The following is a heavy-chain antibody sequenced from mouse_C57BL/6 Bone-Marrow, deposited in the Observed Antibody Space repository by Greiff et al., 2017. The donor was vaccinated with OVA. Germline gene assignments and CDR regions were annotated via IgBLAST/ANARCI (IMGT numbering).Heavy chain of an antibody. D-gene: IGHD3-2*02. CDR3: ASGGSGYFPFAY. CDR2: IWGVGST. V-gene: IGHV2-6*01. CDR1: GFSLTSYG. J-gene: IGHJ3*01. Sequence: QVQLKESGPGLVAPSQSLSITCTVSGFSLTSYGVDWVRQSPGKGLEWLGVIWGVGSTNYNSALKYRLSISKDNSKSQVFLKMNRLQTDDTAMYYCASGGSGYFPFAYWGQGTLVTVSA.